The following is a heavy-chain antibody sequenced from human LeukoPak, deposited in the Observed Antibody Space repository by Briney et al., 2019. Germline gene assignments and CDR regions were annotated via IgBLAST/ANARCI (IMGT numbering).Heavy chain of an antibody. D-gene: IGHD6-13*01. CDR1: GFTFSSYW. CDR2: INSDGSST. CDR3: ARKAAGLTFDY. V-gene: IGHV3-74*01. Sequence: GGTLRLSCAASGFTFSSYWMHWVRQAPGKGLVWVSRINSDGSSTNYADSVKGRFTISRGNAENTLYLQMNSLRAEDTAVYYCARKAAGLTFDYWGQGTLVTVSS. J-gene: IGHJ4*02.